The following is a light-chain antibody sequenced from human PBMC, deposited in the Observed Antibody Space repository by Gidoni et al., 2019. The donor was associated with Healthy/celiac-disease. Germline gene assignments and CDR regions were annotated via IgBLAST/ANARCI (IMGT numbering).Light chain of an antibody. V-gene: IGLV2-23*02. Sequence: SALTQPASVSGSPGQSITISCTGTSSDVGSYNLVSWYQQHPGKAPTLMIYEVSKRPAGVSNRFSGSKSGNTASLTISGLQAEDEADYYCCSYAGSSTCVFGTGTKVTVL. CDR3: CSYAGSSTCV. CDR2: EVS. CDR1: SSDVGSYNL. J-gene: IGLJ1*01.